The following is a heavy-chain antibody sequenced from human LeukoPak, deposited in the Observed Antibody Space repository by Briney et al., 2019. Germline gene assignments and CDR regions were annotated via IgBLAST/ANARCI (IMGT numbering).Heavy chain of an antibody. J-gene: IGHJ6*02. CDR2: INPSGGST. Sequence: ASVKVSCKASGYTFTSYYMHWVRQAPGQGLEWMGIINPSGGSTSYAQKFQGGVTMTRDTSTSTVYMELSSLRSEDTAVYYCASQIVVVTATHYGMDVWGQGTTVTVSS. V-gene: IGHV1-46*01. D-gene: IGHD2-21*02. CDR3: ASQIVVVTATHYGMDV. CDR1: GYTFTSYY.